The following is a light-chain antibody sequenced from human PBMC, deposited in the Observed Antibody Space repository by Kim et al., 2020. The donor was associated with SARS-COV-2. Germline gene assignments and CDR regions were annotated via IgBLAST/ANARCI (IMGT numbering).Light chain of an antibody. V-gene: IGLV2-11*01. CDR1: SSDVGSYTS. J-gene: IGLJ2*01. Sequence: QSALTQPRSVSGSPGQSVTISCTGTSSDVGSYTSVSWYQQHPGKAPKLMISDVTDRPSGVPDRFSGFKSGNTASLTISGLQAEDEADYYCCSYAGRYTWIFGGGTQLTVL. CDR3: CSYAGRYTWI. CDR2: DVT.